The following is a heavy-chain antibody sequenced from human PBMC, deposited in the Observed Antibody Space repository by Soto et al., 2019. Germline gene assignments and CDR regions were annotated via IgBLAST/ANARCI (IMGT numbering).Heavy chain of an antibody. CDR2: FPESGPT. V-gene: IGHV4-38-2*01. J-gene: IGHJ5*01. CDR3: TNSRGLSRADS. Sequence: PSETLSLTCDVSSYPGAAGQYWGWIRQPPGKGLEWLGCFPESGPTYYRPSLKSRLAISVDMSKSQVSLSLTSVTAADTARYYCTNSRGLSRADSWGRGILVTVSS. D-gene: IGHD3-10*01. CDR1: SYPGAAGQY.